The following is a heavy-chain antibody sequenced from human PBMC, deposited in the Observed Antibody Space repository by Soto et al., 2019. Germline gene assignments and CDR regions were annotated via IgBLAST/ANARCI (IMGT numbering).Heavy chain of an antibody. CDR3: ARDQRKYCSGGSCYSGRFDY. D-gene: IGHD2-15*01. Sequence: SETLYLTCAVSGYSISSGYYWGWIRQPPGKGLEWIGSIYHSGSTYYNPSLKSRVTISVDTSKNQFSLKLSSVTAADTAVYYCARDQRKYCSGGSCYSGRFDYWGQGTLVTVSS. V-gene: IGHV4-38-2*02. CDR1: GYSISSGYY. CDR2: IYHSGST. J-gene: IGHJ4*02.